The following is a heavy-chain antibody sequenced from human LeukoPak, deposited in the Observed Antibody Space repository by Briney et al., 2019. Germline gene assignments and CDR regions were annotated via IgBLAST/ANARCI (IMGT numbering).Heavy chain of an antibody. Sequence: GGSLRLSCAASGFTVSSSYMSWVRQAPGKGMEWVSIISSAGTTYYADSVKGRFTISRDNSKNTVYLQVNSLRDEDTAVYYCARDLEAANTYYFDYWGQGTMVTVSS. V-gene: IGHV3-66*01. D-gene: IGHD6-13*01. CDR3: ARDLEAANTYYFDY. CDR2: ISSAGTT. CDR1: GFTVSSSY. J-gene: IGHJ4*02.